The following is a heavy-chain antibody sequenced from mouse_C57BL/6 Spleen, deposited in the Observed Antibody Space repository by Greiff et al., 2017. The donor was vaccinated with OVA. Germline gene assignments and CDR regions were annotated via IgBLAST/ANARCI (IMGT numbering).Heavy chain of an antibody. D-gene: IGHD1-1*01. CDR3: ARGGYYGLYAMDY. V-gene: IGHV5-17*01. Sequence: EVMLVESGGGLVKPGGSLKLSCAASGFTFSDYGMHWVRQAPEKGLEWVAYISSGSSTIYYADTVKGRFTISRDNAKNTLFLQMTSLRSEDTAMYYCARGGYYGLYAMDYWGQGTSVTVSS. CDR2: ISSGSSTI. J-gene: IGHJ4*01. CDR1: GFTFSDYG.